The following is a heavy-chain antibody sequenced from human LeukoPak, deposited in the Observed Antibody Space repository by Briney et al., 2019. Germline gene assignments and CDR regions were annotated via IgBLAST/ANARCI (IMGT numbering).Heavy chain of an antibody. CDR2: IYNSGST. D-gene: IGHD5-18*01. J-gene: IGHJ4*02. CDR1: GGSLNSGDYY. CDR3: ASMRGYGYGYSDF. V-gene: IGHV4-30-4*01. Sequence: PSETLSLTCTVSGGSLNSGDYYWSWIRQPPGKGLEWIGYIYNSGSTYCNPSLKSRVTISLDTSKNQFSLKLSSVTVADTAVYFCASMRGYGYGYSDFWGQGTLVTVSS.